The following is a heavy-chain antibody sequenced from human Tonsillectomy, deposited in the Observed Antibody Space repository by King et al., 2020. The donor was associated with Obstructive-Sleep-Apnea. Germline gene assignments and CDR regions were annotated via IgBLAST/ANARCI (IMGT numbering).Heavy chain of an antibody. CDR3: ARLTRDGYNSHFDY. V-gene: IGHV4-59*08. J-gene: IGHJ4*02. Sequence: QLQESGPGLVKPSETLSLTCTVSGGSISTYYWSWIRQPPGKGLEWMGYIYYSGSTNYNPSLKSRVTISVDTSKNQFSLKLSSVTAADTAVYYCARLTRDGYNSHFDYWGQGTLVTVSS. D-gene: IGHD5-24*01. CDR1: GGSISTYY. CDR2: IYYSGST.